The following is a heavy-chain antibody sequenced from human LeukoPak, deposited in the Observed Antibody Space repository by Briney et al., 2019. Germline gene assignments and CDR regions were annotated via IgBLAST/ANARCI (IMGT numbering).Heavy chain of an antibody. J-gene: IGHJ4*02. D-gene: IGHD6-19*01. CDR2: TKEDESTI. V-gene: IGHV3-7*01. Sequence: GGSLRLSCAASGFTFSRHWMEWVRQAPGKGLEWVASTKEDESTIYYVDSVKGRFTISRDNAKNSLYLQMNSLRAEDTAIYYCVRDGCSGWCHDSWGQGTLVTVSS. CDR1: GFTFSRHW. CDR3: VRDGCSGWCHDS.